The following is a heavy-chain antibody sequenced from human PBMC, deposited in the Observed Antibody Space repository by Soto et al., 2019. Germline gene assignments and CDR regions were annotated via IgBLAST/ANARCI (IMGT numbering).Heavy chain of an antibody. CDR1: GFAFSSYA. CDR3: AKDYYDSSDYYYGMEV. Sequence: PGGSLRLSCAASGFAFSSYAMSWVRQAPGKGLEWVSAISGSGGSTYYADSVKGRFTISRDNSKNALYLQINSLRAEDTALYYCAKDYYDSSDYYYGMEVWGQGTTVTVSS. V-gene: IGHV3-23*01. CDR2: ISGSGGST. J-gene: IGHJ6*02. D-gene: IGHD3-22*01.